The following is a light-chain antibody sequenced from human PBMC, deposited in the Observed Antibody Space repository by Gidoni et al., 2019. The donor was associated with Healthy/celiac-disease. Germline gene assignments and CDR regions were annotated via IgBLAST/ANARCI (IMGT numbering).Light chain of an antibody. CDR3: QQLNSYRYT. Sequence: DIQLTQSPSFLSASGGDSVTITGRASQGISSYLAWYQQKPGKAPKLLIYAASTLQSGVPSRFSGSGSGTEFTLTISSLQPEDFATYYCQQLNSYRYTFGQGTKLEIK. CDR2: AAS. J-gene: IGKJ2*01. V-gene: IGKV1-9*01. CDR1: QGISSY.